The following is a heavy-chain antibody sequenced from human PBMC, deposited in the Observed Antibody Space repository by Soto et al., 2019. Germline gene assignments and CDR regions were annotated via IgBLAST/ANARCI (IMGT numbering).Heavy chain of an antibody. CDR1: GGTFNSYT. V-gene: IGHV1-69*02. J-gene: IGHJ4*02. Sequence: GASVKVSCKASGGTFNSYTISWVRQAPGQGLEWMGRISPILGIANYAQKIQGRVTITADKSTTTVYMELSSLRSEDTAVYYCATDRFYGDCDMRVVYWGQGTLVTVSS. CDR2: ISPILGIA. CDR3: ATDRFYGDCDMRVVY. D-gene: IGHD4-17*01.